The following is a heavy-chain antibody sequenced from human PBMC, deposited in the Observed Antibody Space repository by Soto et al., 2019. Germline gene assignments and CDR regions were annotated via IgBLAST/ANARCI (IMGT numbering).Heavy chain of an antibody. CDR2: IWNDGSNK. CDR1: GFTFSSYG. CDR3: AGVDSSSRMPSHYYYYYMDV. D-gene: IGHD6-13*01. V-gene: IGHV3-33*01. Sequence: GGSLRLSCAASGFTFSSYGMHWVRQAPGKGLEWVAVIWNDGSNKYYADSVKGRFAISRDNSKNNLYLKMHSLRAEDPAVDYCAGVDSSSRMPSHYYYYYMDVWGKGTTVTVSS. J-gene: IGHJ6*03.